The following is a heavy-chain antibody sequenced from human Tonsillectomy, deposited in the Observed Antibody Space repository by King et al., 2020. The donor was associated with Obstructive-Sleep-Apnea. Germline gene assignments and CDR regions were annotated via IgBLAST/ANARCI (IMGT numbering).Heavy chain of an antibody. CDR1: GVSISTTDYY. J-gene: IGHJ4*02. Sequence: QLQESVPGLVKPSETLSLTCSVSGVSISTTDYYWGWSRQPPGKGREWIGSIYNIGTAHYSPSLRSRVTISLDTSKNQFSLRLSSVTVAETAVYYCATDANSRFVSYSDYWGLGTLVTVSS. CDR2: IYNIGTA. CDR3: ATDANSRFVSYSDY. V-gene: IGHV4-39*07. D-gene: IGHD2-21*01.